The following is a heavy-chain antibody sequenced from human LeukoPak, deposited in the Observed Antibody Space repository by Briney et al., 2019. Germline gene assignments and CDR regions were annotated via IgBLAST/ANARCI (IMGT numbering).Heavy chain of an antibody. D-gene: IGHD3-10*01. CDR2: ISGSGGST. CDR3: AKPHLLWFGDYGMDV. V-gene: IGHV3-23*01. CDR1: GFTFSSYA. Sequence: PGGSLRLSCAASGFTFSSYAMSWVREAPGKGLEWVSAISGSGGSTYYADSVKGRFTISRDNSKNTLYLQMNSLRAEDTAVYYCAKPHLLWFGDYGMDVWGQGTTVTVSS. J-gene: IGHJ6*02.